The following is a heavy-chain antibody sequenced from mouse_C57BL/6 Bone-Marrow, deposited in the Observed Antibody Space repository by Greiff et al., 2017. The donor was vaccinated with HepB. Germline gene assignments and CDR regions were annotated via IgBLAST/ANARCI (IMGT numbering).Heavy chain of an antibody. CDR1: GFTFSDYG. J-gene: IGHJ2*01. CDR2: ISSGSSTI. D-gene: IGHD2-3*01. CDR3: ARERPDGYLDS. V-gene: IGHV5-17*01. Sequence: DVMLVESGGGLVKPGGSLKLSCAASGFTFSDYGMHWVRQAPEKGLEWVAYISSGSSTIYYADTVKGRFTISRDNAKNTLFLQMTSLRSKDTAMYYCARERPDGYLDSWGQGTTLTVSS.